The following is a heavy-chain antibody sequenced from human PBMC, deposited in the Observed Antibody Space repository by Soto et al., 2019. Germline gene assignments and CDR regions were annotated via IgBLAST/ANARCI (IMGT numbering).Heavy chain of an antibody. CDR1: GGSFSGYY. CDR3: ARHRYHGFDP. CDR2: INHSGST. V-gene: IGHV4-34*01. D-gene: IGHD2-15*01. Sequence: QVQLQQWGAGLLKPSETLSLTCAVYGGSFSGYYWSWIRQPPGKGLEWIGEINHSGSTNYNPSLKSRVTISVDTSKNQFSLKLSSVTAADTAVYYCARHRYHGFDPWGQGTLVTVSS. J-gene: IGHJ5*02.